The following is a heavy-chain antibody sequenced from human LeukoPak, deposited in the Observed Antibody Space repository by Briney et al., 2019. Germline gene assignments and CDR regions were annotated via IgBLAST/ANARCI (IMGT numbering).Heavy chain of an antibody. CDR1: GFTFSDYY. Sequence: GGSLRLSCAASGFTFSDYYMTWVRQAPGKGLEWVANIKQDGSEKNYVDSVKGRFTISRDNAKNSLYLQMNSLRAEDTAVYYCARSNNGAFDIWGQGTMVTVSS. J-gene: IGHJ3*02. V-gene: IGHV3-7*01. CDR3: ARSNNGAFDI. D-gene: IGHD1/OR15-1a*01. CDR2: IKQDGSEK.